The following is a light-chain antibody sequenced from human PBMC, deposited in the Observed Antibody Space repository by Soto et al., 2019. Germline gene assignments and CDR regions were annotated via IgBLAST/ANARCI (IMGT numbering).Light chain of an antibody. CDR1: SSDVGGYNY. V-gene: IGLV2-8*01. J-gene: IGLJ1*01. Sequence: QSVLTQPPSASGSPGQSVAISCTGTSSDVGGYNYVSWYQQHPGKAPKLMIYEVNKRPSGVPDRFSGSKPGNTASLTVSGPQAEDEADYYCSSYAGSSNVFGTGTKVTVL. CDR3: SSYAGSSNV. CDR2: EVN.